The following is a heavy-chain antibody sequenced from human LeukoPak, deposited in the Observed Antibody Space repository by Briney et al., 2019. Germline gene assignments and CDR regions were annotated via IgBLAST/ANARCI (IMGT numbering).Heavy chain of an antibody. D-gene: IGHD6-25*01. CDR2: IGTSSTNI. J-gene: IGHJ6*03. Sequence: PGGSLRLSCAASGFTFSSYTMKWVRQPPGKGVEWVSNIGTSSTNIYYADSVKGRFTISRDNAKNSLYLQMNSLRADDTAVYYCARFAAGGSYYYMDVWGKGTTVTVSS. CDR3: ARFAAGGSYYYMDV. CDR1: GFTFSSYT. V-gene: IGHV3-48*01.